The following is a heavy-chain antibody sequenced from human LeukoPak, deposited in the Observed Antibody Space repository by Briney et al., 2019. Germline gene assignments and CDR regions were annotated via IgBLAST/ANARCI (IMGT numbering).Heavy chain of an antibody. V-gene: IGHV3-30*02. D-gene: IGHD3-10*01. CDR1: GFTFSTYG. CDR3: AKDRGRRFHY. J-gene: IGHJ4*02. Sequence: PGGSLRLSCAASGFTFSTYGMHWVRQAPGKGLEWVSFIRYDGSNKYYVDSVKGRFTISRDNSKNTLYLQMNSLRADDTAVYYCAKDRGRRFHYWGQGSLVTVSS. CDR2: IRYDGSNK.